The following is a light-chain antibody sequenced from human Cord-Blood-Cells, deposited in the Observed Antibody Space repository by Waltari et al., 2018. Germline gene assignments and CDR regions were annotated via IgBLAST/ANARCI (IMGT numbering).Light chain of an antibody. CDR3: QSYDSSLSGSG. J-gene: IGLJ1*01. CDR1: SSNIGAGYD. Sequence: QSVLTQPPSVSGAPGQRVTISCTGSSSNIGAGYDVHWYQQLPGTAPKLLIYGNIIRPSGVPDRFSGSKSGTSASLASTGLQAEDEADYYCQSYDSSLSGSGFGTGTKVTVL. CDR2: GNI. V-gene: IGLV1-40*01.